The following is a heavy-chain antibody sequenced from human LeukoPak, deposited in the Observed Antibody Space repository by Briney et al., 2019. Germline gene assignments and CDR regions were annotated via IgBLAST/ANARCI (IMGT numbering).Heavy chain of an antibody. J-gene: IGHJ4*02. Sequence: ASVKVSCKASGGPFNRFTISWVRQAPGQGLEWMGGIVPVFGTPNYAQRFQGRVTITTDESTSTAYMELTSLRSEDTAVYYCARGKKYLQFNFFDYWGKGTLVTVSS. D-gene: IGHD5-24*01. CDR1: GGPFNRFT. CDR3: ARGKKYLQFNFFDY. CDR2: IVPVFGTP. V-gene: IGHV1-69*05.